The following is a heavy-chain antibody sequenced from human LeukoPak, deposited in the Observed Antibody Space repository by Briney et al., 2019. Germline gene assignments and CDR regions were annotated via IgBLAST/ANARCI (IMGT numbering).Heavy chain of an antibody. CDR1: GGSISSGDYY. J-gene: IGHJ6*03. Sequence: SETLSLTCTVSGGSISSGDYYWSWIRQPPGKGLEWIGYIYYSGSTYYNPSLKSRVTISVDTSKNQFSLRLRSVTAADTAVYYCARDPSLFRDYYYYMDVWGKGTTVTVSS. V-gene: IGHV4-30-4*08. CDR2: IYYSGST. CDR3: ARDPSLFRDYYYYMDV.